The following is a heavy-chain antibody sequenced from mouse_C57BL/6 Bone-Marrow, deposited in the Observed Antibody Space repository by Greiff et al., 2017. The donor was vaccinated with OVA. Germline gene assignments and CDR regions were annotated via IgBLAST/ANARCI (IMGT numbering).Heavy chain of an antibody. Sequence: QVQLQQPGAELVKPGASVKLSCKASGYTFTSYWMHWVKQRPGQGLEWIGMIHPNSGSTNYNEKFKSKATLTVDKSSSTAYMQLSSLTSEDSAVYYCANYYGSSYRYFDVWGTGTTVTVSS. J-gene: IGHJ1*03. CDR1: GYTFTSYW. V-gene: IGHV1-64*01. CDR3: ANYYGSSYRYFDV. CDR2: IHPNSGST. D-gene: IGHD1-1*01.